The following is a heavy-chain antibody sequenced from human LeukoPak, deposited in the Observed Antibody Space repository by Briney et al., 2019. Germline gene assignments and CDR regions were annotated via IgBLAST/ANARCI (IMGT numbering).Heavy chain of an antibody. Sequence: PGRSLRLSCAASGFTFSSYGMHWVRQAPGKGLEWVAVISYDGSNKYYADSVKGRFTISRDNSKNTLYLQMNSLRAEDTAVYYCAKLPPDGESRKDYWGQGTLVTVSS. D-gene: IGHD3-10*01. CDR3: AKLPPDGESRKDY. J-gene: IGHJ4*02. CDR2: ISYDGSNK. V-gene: IGHV3-30*18. CDR1: GFTFSSYG.